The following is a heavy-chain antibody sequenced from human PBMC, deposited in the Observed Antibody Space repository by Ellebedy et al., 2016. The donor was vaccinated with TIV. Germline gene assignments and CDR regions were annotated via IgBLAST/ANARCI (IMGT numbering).Heavy chain of an antibody. D-gene: IGHD6-19*01. Sequence: PGGSLRLSCAASGFIFSNYGMHWVRQAPGKGLEWVAVISYDGSNKYYADSVKGRFTISRDNSKNTLYLQMNSLRAEDTAVYYCAKGRYSSGWYPYYYYYGMDVWGQGTTVTVSS. V-gene: IGHV3-30*18. CDR3: AKGRYSSGWYPYYYYYGMDV. J-gene: IGHJ6*02. CDR1: GFIFSNYG. CDR2: ISYDGSNK.